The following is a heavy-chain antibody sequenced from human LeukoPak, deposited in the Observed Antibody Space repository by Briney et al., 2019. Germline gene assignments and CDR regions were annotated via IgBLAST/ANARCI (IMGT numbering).Heavy chain of an antibody. CDR1: GDSISSGSYY. CDR3: ARSDIVVMPARGNYYYAFDD. J-gene: IGHJ6*02. CDR2: IYTSGST. Sequence: SQTLSLSCTVSGDSISSGSYYWSWIRLPAGKGLEWIGRIYTSGSTGYNPSLRSRVTISLDTSKNQFSLRLTSVTAADTAIYYCARSDIVVMPARGNYYYAFDDWGRGASVTVS. D-gene: IGHD3-22*01. V-gene: IGHV4-61*02.